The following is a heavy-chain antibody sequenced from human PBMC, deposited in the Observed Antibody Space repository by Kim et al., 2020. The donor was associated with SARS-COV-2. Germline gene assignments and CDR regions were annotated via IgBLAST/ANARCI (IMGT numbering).Heavy chain of an antibody. Sequence: GGSLRLSCAASGFTVSSNYMSLVRQAPGKGLEWVSVIYSGGSTYYADSVKGRFTISRDNSKNTLYLQMNSLRAEDTAVYYCARGGTVTTGWFDPWGQGTLVTVSS. CDR1: GFTVSSNY. CDR2: IYSGGST. J-gene: IGHJ5*02. V-gene: IGHV3-53*01. CDR3: ARGGTVTTGWFDP. D-gene: IGHD4-17*01.